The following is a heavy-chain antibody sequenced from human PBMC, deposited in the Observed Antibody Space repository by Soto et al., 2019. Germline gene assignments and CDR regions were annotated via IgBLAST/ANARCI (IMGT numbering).Heavy chain of an antibody. CDR1: GFTFSNFW. J-gene: IGHJ4*02. V-gene: IGHV3-7*01. CDR3: SRSLDS. Sequence: GSLRLSCAASGFTFSNFWMDWVRQAPGKGLEWVANINPDGSEKHYVDSVRGRFTISRDNAQNSLYLHMSRLTAEDSALYYCSRSLDSWGQGTRGTVSS. CDR2: INPDGSEK.